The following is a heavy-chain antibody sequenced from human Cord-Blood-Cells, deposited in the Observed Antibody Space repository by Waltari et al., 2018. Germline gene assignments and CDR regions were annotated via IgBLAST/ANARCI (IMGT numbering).Heavy chain of an antibody. CDR3: AENSSSSAFDI. V-gene: IGHV1-2*02. Sequence: QVQLVQSGAEVKQPGASVKVSCKASGYTFTGYYLHWVRQAPGQGREWMGWINPNSGGTNYAQKLQGRVTMTRDTSISTAYMELSRLRSDDTAVYYCAENSSSSAFDIWGQGTMVTVSS. D-gene: IGHD6-6*01. J-gene: IGHJ3*02. CDR2: INPNSGGT. CDR1: GYTFTGYY.